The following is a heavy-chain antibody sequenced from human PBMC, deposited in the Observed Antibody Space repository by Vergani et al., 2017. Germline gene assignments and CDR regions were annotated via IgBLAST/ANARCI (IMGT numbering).Heavy chain of an antibody. CDR2: ISGSGGST. CDR3: AKDLGMYSGSYRGLAFDI. Sequence: EVQLLESGGGLVQPGGSLRLSCAASGFTFSSYAMSWVRQAPGKGLEWVSAISGSGGSTYYADSVKGRFTISRDNSKNTLYLQMNNLRAEDTAVYYCAKDLGMYSGSYRGLAFDIWGQGTMVTVSS. D-gene: IGHD1-26*01. CDR1: GFTFSSYA. J-gene: IGHJ3*02. V-gene: IGHV3-23*01.